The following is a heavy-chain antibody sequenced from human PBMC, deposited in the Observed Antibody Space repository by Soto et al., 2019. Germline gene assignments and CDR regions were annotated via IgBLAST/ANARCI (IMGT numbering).Heavy chain of an antibody. D-gene: IGHD3-16*01. CDR2: IFSNDEK. J-gene: IGHJ3*02. Sequence: QVTLKESGPVLVKPTETLTLTCTVSGFSLSNARMGVSWIRQPPGKALEWLAHIFSNDEKSYSTSLKSRLTISKDTSKSQVVLTMTNMDPVDTSTYYCARGVGDYVWGTPPDAFDIWGQGTMVTVSS. CDR1: GFSLSNARMG. CDR3: ARGVGDYVWGTPPDAFDI. V-gene: IGHV2-26*01.